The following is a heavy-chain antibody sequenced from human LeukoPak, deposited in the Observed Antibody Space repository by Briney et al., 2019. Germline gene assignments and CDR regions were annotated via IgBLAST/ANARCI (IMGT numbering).Heavy chain of an antibody. D-gene: IGHD1-26*01. J-gene: IGHJ4*02. V-gene: IGHV3-23*01. CDR3: AKDYKGSFTD. Sequence: GGSLRLSCAASGFTVSSYAMSLVRQAPGMGLQLVSSISADGGTTYSADSVRGRFTISRDNSKNTLFLQMNSLRGEDTAVYFCAKDYKGSFTDWGQGTLVTVSS. CDR1: GFTVSSYA. CDR2: ISADGGTT.